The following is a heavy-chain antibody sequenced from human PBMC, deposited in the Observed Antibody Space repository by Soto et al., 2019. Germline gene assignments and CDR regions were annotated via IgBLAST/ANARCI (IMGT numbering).Heavy chain of an antibody. J-gene: IGHJ6*04. CDR3: ARGGPNWDYYFYGMDG. CDR1: AFTFSSYW. D-gene: IGHD3-16*01. V-gene: IGHV3-74*01. Sequence: GGSLSLSCASSAFTFSSYWMNWVRQAPGKGPVWVSRINSDGSITGYADSVKGRFTISRDNDRNSLYLQMNSLRAADTAVYYYARGGPNWDYYFYGMDGWGKETTVTVSS. CDR2: INSDGSIT.